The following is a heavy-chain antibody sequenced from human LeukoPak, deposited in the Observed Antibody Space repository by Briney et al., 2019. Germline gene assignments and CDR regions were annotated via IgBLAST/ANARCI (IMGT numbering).Heavy chain of an antibody. CDR1: GGSISSDDSY. V-gene: IGHV4-39*07. CDR3: ARGPLTGSGSSDDHYYYYYYMDV. J-gene: IGHJ6*03. Sequence: PSETLSLTCTVSGGSISSDDSYWGWIRQSPGEGLEWIGSIYYTGSTYYNPSLKSRVTISVDTSKNHFSLKLSSVTAADTAVYYCARGPLTGSGSSDDHYYYYYYMDVWGKGTTVTVSS. D-gene: IGHD1-1*01. CDR2: IYYTGST.